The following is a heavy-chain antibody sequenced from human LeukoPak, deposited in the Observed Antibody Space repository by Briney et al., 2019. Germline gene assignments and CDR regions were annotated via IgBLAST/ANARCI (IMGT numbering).Heavy chain of an antibody. CDR1: GYTFTGYY. CDR2: INPNSGGT. V-gene: IGHV1-2*06. Sequence: ASVKVSCKASGYTFTGYYMHWVRQAPGQGLEWMGRINPNSGGTNYAQKFQGRVTMTRDASIGTAYMELSRLRSDDTAVYYCARVIAAAAFDYWGQGTLVTVSS. J-gene: IGHJ4*02. CDR3: ARVIAAAAFDY. D-gene: IGHD6-13*01.